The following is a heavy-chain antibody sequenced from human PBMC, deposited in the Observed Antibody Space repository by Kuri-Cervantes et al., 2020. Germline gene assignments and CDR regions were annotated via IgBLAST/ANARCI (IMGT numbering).Heavy chain of an antibody. J-gene: IGHJ5*02. D-gene: IGHD4-17*01. CDR3: VHLRDWFDP. CDR2: ISGGGGTT. CDR1: GFTFSNYV. Sequence: GESLKISCAASGFTFSNYVMSWVRQAPGKGLEWVSVISGGGGTTYYADSVKGRFTISRDNAKNSLYLQMNSLRDEDTAVYYCVHLRDWFDPWGQGTLVTVSS. V-gene: IGHV3-23*01.